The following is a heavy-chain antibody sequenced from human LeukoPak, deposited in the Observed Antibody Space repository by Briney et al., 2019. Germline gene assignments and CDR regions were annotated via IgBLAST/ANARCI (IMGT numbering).Heavy chain of an antibody. CDR3: AKASTIVPPLYYFDY. D-gene: IGHD3-22*01. Sequence: QSGGSLRLSCAASGFTFSSYAMSWVRQAPGKGLEWVSAISGSGGSTYYADSVKGRFTISRDNSKNTLYLQTNSLRAEDTAVYYCAKASTIVPPLYYFDYWGQGTLVTVSS. V-gene: IGHV3-23*01. CDR1: GFTFSSYA. J-gene: IGHJ4*02. CDR2: ISGSGGST.